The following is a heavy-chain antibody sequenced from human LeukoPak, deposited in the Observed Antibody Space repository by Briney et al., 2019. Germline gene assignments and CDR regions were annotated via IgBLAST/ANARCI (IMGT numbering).Heavy chain of an antibody. J-gene: IGHJ4*02. CDR1: GFTFSDHY. V-gene: IGHV3-7*01. CDR2: IKQGGNEI. D-gene: IGHD6-25*01. Sequence: AGGSLRLSCAASGFTFSDHYMDWVRQAPGKGLEWVANIKQGGNEIHYVESVKGRFTISRDNAKNSLYLQMNSLRAEDTAIYYCARGSSAAAESYFDSWGQGTLVTVSS. CDR3: ARGSSAAAESYFDS.